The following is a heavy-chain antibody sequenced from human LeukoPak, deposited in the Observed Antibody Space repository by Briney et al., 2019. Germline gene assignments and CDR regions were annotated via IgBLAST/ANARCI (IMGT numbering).Heavy chain of an antibody. CDR3: ARRLGLRWDLQAFDI. J-gene: IGHJ3*02. Sequence: EASVKVSCKASGYTFTSYYMHWVRQATGQGLEWMGWMNPNSGNTGYAQKFQGRVTITRNNSISTVYMELSSLRSEDTAVYYCARRLGLRWDLQAFDIWGQGTMVTVPS. CDR1: GYTFTSYY. CDR2: MNPNSGNT. V-gene: IGHV1-8*03. D-gene: IGHD4-23*01.